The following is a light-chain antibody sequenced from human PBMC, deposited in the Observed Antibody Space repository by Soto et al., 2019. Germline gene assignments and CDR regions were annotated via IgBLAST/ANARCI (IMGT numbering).Light chain of an antibody. CDR3: SSYTSSSTV. J-gene: IGLJ1*01. Sequence: QSVLAHPPSVSGSPGQSVTISCTGTSSDVGSYNRVSWYQQPPGAAPKLMIYEVSNRPSGVPDRFSGSKSGNTASLTISGLQAEDEADYYCSSYTSSSTVFGTGTKVTVL. CDR2: EVS. CDR1: SSDVGSYNR. V-gene: IGLV2-18*02.